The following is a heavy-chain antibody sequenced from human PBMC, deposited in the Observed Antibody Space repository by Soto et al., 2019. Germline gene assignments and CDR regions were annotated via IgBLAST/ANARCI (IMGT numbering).Heavy chain of an antibody. CDR1: GYSFTSYW. V-gene: IGHV5-51*01. CDR3: ARGTMVRGVIPPFDY. CDR2: IYPGDSDT. Sequence: GESLKISCKGSGYSFTSYWIGWVRQMPGKGLEWMGIIYPGDSDTRYSPSFLGQVTISADKSISTAYLQWSSLKASDTAMYYCARGTMVRGVIPPFDYWGQGTLVTVSS. D-gene: IGHD3-10*01. J-gene: IGHJ4*02.